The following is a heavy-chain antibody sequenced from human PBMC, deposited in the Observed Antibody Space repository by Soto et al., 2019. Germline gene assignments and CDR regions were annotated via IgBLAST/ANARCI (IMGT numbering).Heavy chain of an antibody. CDR2: IYYSGST. V-gene: IGHV4-30-2*06. Sequence: QLQLQESGSGLVKPSQTLSLTCAVSGDSISSGGFSWSWIRQSPGKGLELIGYIYYSGSTYYNPSLTSRVTISVDSAKNEFSLRLSSVTAADTAVYYCARATFIRKGYYDATDYYYFDYWGQGTLVTVSS. CDR1: GDSISSGGFS. D-gene: IGHD3-22*01. CDR3: ARATFIRKGYYDATDYYYFDY. J-gene: IGHJ4*02.